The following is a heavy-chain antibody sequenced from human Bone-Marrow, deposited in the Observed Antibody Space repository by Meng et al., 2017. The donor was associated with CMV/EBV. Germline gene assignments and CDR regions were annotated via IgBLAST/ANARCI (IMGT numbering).Heavy chain of an antibody. CDR1: GFTFGDYA. Sequence: GESLKISCTASGFTFGDYAMSWARQAPGKGLEWVGFIRSKAYGGTTEYAASVKGRFTISRDDSKSIAYLQMNSLKTEDTAVYYCTRDPEPNYYFWSGSYYYYGMDVWGQGTTVTVSS. CDR3: TRDPEPNYYFWSGSYYYYGMDV. V-gene: IGHV3-49*04. CDR2: IRSKAYGGTT. J-gene: IGHJ6*02. D-gene: IGHD3-3*01.